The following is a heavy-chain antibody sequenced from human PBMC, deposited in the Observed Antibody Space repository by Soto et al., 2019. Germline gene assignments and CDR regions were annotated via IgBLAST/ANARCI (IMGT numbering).Heavy chain of an antibody. CDR1: GYSLTSYA. CDR2: IRAYNGNT. CDR3: ARDLPTMDV. Sequence: ASVGVSCKASGYSLTSYAMHWVRQAPGQRLEWMGWIRAYNGNTNYAQKLQGRVTMTTDTSTSTAYMELRSLRSDDTAVYYCARDLPTMDVWGQGTTVTVSS. J-gene: IGHJ6*02. V-gene: IGHV1-18*01.